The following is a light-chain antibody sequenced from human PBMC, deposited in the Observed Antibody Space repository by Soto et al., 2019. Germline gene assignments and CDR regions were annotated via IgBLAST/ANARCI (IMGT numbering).Light chain of an antibody. Sequence: QSALTQPASVSGSPGQSITISCTGTSSDVGGYNYVAWYQQHPGKVPRLMIYEVSNRPSGVSNRFSGSKSGSTASLTISGLQAEDEAAYSCISYTSSSTSYVSGTGTKVT. CDR1: SSDVGGYNY. CDR3: ISYTSSSTSYV. V-gene: IGLV2-14*01. CDR2: EVS. J-gene: IGLJ1*01.